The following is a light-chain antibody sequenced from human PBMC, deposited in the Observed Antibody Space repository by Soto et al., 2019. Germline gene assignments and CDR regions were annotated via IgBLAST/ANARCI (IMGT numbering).Light chain of an antibody. CDR1: QGISTY. CDR2: AAS. J-gene: IGKJ1*01. CDR3: QQSYSTTWT. V-gene: IGKV1-39*01. Sequence: IQMTQAASSLSASVGDRFAVTCRASQGISTYLNWYQQKPGKAPKLLIYAASSLQSGVPSRFSGSGSETDFTLTISSLQPEDFATYSCQQSYSTTWTFGQGTKVDIK.